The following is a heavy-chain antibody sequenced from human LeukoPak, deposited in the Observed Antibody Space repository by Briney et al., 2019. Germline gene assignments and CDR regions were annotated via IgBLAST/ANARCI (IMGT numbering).Heavy chain of an antibody. CDR3: ARDEVGTTTGGDH. D-gene: IGHD1-26*01. CDR1: GYTFISYG. Sequence: ASVKVSCKASGYTFISYGISWVRQAPGQGLEWMGWISAYNGNTIYTQKFQDRVTMTTDTSTSTAYMELRSLRSDDTAVYYCARDEVGTTTGGDHWGQGTLVTVSS. V-gene: IGHV1-18*01. CDR2: ISAYNGNT. J-gene: IGHJ4*02.